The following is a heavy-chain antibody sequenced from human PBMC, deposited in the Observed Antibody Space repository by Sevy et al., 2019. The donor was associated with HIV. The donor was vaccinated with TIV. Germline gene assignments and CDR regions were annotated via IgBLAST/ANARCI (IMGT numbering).Heavy chain of an antibody. CDR1: GFTFNSYG. J-gene: IGHJ4*02. D-gene: IGHD4-17*01. V-gene: IGHV3-33*01. CDR3: ARSDDYGNYGDTRVYFDY. CDR2: VWFDGYNK. Sequence: GGSLRLSCAASGFTFNSYGMHWVRQAPGKGLEWVAVVWFDGYNKYYADSVKGRFTISRDNSKNRLYLQMNSLRAEDTAVYYCARSDDYGNYGDTRVYFDYWGQGALVTVSS.